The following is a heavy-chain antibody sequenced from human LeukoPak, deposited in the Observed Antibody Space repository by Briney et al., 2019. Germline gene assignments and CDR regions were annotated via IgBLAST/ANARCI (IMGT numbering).Heavy chain of an antibody. Sequence: GGSLRLSCAASGFTFSSYSMNWVRQAPGKGLEWVSSISSSSSYIYYADSVKGRFTISRDNAKNSLYLQMNSLRAEDKAVYYCARAPIAAAGTGYYYLDVWGKGTTVNVSS. D-gene: IGHD6-13*01. CDR3: ARAPIAAAGTGYYYLDV. J-gene: IGHJ6*03. V-gene: IGHV3-21*01. CDR1: GFTFSSYS. CDR2: ISSSSSYI.